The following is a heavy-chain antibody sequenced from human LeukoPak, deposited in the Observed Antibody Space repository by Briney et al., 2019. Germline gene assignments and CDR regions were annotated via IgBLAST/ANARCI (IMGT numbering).Heavy chain of an antibody. V-gene: IGHV6-1*01. CDR3: AREFTSADYFDY. CDR1: GDSVSSNSAA. J-gene: IGHJ4*02. Sequence: SQTLPLTCAISGDSVSSNSAAWHWIRQSPSRGLEWLGTTYYRSKWYNDYAVSVKSRITINSDTSKNQFSLHLNSVTPEDTAVYYCAREFTSADYFDYWGQGTLVTVSS. CDR2: TYYRSKWYN.